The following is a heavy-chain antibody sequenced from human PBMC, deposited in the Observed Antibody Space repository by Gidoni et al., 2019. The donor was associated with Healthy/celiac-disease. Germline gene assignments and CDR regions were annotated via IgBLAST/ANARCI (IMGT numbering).Heavy chain of an antibody. CDR3: ARTLYCPADTCRDY. D-gene: IGHD2-8*02. V-gene: IGHV2-5*02. Sequence: QITLKESGPMLVKPTQTLTLTCTFSGFSFNTSGVGVGWIRQPPGKALEWLALIFWDDDRRYSPSLKSRLTITKDTSKNQVVLTMTNMDPVDTATYYCARTLYCPADTCRDYWGQGTLVTVSS. CDR2: IFWDDDR. CDR1: GFSFNTSGVG. J-gene: IGHJ4*02.